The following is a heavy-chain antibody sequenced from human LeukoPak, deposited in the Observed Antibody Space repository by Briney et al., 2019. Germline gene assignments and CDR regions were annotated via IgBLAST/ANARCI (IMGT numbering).Heavy chain of an antibody. Sequence: PGGSLRLSCAASGFTFSSYAMSWVRQAPGKGLEWVSAISGSGGSTYYADSVKGRFTISRDNSKNTLYLQMNSLRAEDTAVYYCARGTAGYHSSYFDYWGQGTLVTVSS. CDR3: ARGTAGYHSSYFDY. J-gene: IGHJ4*02. CDR1: GFTFSSYA. D-gene: IGHD3-16*02. V-gene: IGHV3-23*01. CDR2: ISGSGGST.